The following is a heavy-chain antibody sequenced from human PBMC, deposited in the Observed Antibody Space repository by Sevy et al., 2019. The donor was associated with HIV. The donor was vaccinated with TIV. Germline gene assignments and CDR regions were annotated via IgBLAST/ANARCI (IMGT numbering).Heavy chain of an antibody. CDR3: ARVWNSDYYDSTGPNWFDP. Sequence: ASVKVSCKASGYTFTGYSMHWVRQAPGQGLEWMGCINPNSGGTNYAQKFQGRVNMTRDTSISTAYMELSSLRSDDTALYYCARVWNSDYYDSTGPNWFDPWGQGTLVTVSS. V-gene: IGHV1-2*02. J-gene: IGHJ5*02. CDR2: INPNSGGT. CDR1: GYTFTGYS. D-gene: IGHD3-22*01.